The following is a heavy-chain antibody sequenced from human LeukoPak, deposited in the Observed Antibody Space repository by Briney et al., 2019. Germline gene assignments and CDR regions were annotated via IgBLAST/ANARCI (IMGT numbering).Heavy chain of an antibody. CDR1: GGSISSSNW. J-gene: IGHJ6*03. D-gene: IGHD1-14*01. Sequence: SGTLSLTCAVSGGSISSSNWWSWVRQPPGKGLEWIGEIYHSGSTNYNPSLKSRVTISVDTSKNQFSLKLSSVTAADTAVYYCARSEAYYYYMDVWGKGTTVTVSS. CDR3: ARSEAYYYYMDV. CDR2: IYHSGST. V-gene: IGHV4-4*02.